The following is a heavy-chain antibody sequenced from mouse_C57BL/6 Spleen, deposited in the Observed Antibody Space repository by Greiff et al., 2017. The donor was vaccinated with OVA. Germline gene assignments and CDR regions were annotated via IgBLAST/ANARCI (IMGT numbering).Heavy chain of an antibody. D-gene: IGHD2-3*01. V-gene: IGHV1-82*01. Sequence: VQLQQSGPELVKPGASVKISCKASGYAFSSSWMNWVKQRPGKGLEWIGRIYPGDGDTNYNGKFKGKATLTADKSSSTAYMQLSSLTSEDSAVYFCAGLDGYLDYWGQGTTLTVSS. CDR2: IYPGDGDT. CDR1: GYAFSSSW. J-gene: IGHJ2*01. CDR3: AGLDGYLDY.